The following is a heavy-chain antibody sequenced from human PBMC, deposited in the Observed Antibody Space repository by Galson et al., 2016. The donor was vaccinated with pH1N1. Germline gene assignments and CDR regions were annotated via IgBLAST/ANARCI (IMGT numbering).Heavy chain of an antibody. V-gene: IGHV3-7*01. D-gene: IGHD3-9*01. Sequence: SLRLSCAASGFTFSNWMSWVRQAPGKGLEWVANIKQDGSDKYYVDSVNGRFTTSRDNTKNSLYLQMSSLRAEDTAVYYCARLNFDWLTFDYWGQGTLVTVSS. CDR2: IKQDGSDK. J-gene: IGHJ4*02. CDR3: ARLNFDWLTFDY. CDR1: GFTFSNW.